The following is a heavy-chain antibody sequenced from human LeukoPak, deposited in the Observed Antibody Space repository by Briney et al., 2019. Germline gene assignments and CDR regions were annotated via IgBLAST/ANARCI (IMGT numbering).Heavy chain of an antibody. D-gene: IGHD6-19*01. CDR1: GGSISSGGYA. CDR3: TREHGWYYFDY. V-gene: IGHV4-30-4*07. J-gene: IGHJ4*02. Sequence: SETLSLTCAVSGGSISSGGYAWSWIRQPPGKGLEWIGYIYYSGSTYYNPSLKSRVTISVDTSKNQLSLKLSSVTAADTAVYHCTREHGWYYFDYWGQGTLVTVSS. CDR2: IYYSGST.